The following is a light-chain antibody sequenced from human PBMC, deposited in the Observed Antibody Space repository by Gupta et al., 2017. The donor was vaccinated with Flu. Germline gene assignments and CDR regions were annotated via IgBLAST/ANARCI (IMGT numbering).Light chain of an antibody. Sequence: SVLSPPPSASGPPAQRVPITCSGSTPNVGSNAVNWYQQVPGTSPTLLIYSNSKRPSGVPDRFAGSKSGTSAALAIRGLQSEDEADYYCEAWDDSLNGHYVFGTGTKVTVL. CDR1: TPNVGSNA. V-gene: IGLV1-44*01. CDR2: SNS. CDR3: EAWDDSLNGHYV. J-gene: IGLJ1*01.